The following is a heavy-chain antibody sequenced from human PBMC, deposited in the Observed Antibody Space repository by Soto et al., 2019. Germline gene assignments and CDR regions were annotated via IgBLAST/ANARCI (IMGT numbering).Heavy chain of an antibody. D-gene: IGHD4-4*01. Sequence: SVKVSCKASGFTFTSSAVQWVRQARGQRLEWIGWIVVGSGNTNYAQKFQERVTITRDMSTSTAYVELSSLRSEDPAVYSCAAEGLQSSLSSSYYGMDVWGQGTTVTV. J-gene: IGHJ6*02. CDR2: IVVGSGNT. CDR3: AAEGLQSSLSSSYYGMDV. V-gene: IGHV1-58*01. CDR1: GFTFTSSA.